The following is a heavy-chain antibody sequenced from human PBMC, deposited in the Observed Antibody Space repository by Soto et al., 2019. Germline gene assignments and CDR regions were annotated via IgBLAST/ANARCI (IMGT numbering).Heavy chain of an antibody. CDR2: IYYSGST. Sequence: QLQLQESGPGLVKPSETLSLTCTVSGGSISSSSYYWGWIRQPPGKGLEWIGSIYYSGSTYYNPSLKRRAIISVDTSKNQFALKLSAVTAADTAVYYCARLKFWSGYAVIDYWGQGTLVTVSS. D-gene: IGHD3-3*01. J-gene: IGHJ4*02. CDR1: GGSISSSSYY. CDR3: ARLKFWSGYAVIDY. V-gene: IGHV4-39*01.